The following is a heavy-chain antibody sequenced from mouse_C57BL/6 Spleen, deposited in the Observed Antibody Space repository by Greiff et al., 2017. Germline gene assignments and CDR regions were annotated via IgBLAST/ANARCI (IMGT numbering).Heavy chain of an antibody. Sequence: EVKLVESGGGLVKPGGSLKLSCAASGFTFSSYAMSWVRQTPEKRLEWVATISDGGSYTYYPDNVKGRFTISRDNAKNNLYLQMSHLKSEDTAMYYCARALIVTTYYFDYWGQGATLTVSS. J-gene: IGHJ2*01. CDR2: ISDGGSYT. D-gene: IGHD2-5*01. CDR3: ARALIVTTYYFDY. V-gene: IGHV5-4*03. CDR1: GFTFSSYA.